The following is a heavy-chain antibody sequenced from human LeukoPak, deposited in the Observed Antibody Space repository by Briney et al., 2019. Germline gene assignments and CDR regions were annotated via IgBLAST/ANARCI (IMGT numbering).Heavy chain of an antibody. Sequence: SETLSLTCAVSGYSISSGYYWGWIRQPPGKGLEWDGSIYHSGSTYYNPSLKSRVTISVDTSKNQFSLKLSSVTAADTAVYYCASDSSVWYLGGPFDYWGQGTLVTVSS. CDR2: IYHSGST. CDR1: GYSISSGYY. CDR3: ASDSSVWYLGGPFDY. J-gene: IGHJ4*02. D-gene: IGHD6-19*01. V-gene: IGHV4-38-2*01.